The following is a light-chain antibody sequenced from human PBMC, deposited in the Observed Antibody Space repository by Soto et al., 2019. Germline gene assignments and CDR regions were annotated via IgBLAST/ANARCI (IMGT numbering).Light chain of an antibody. Sequence: QSALTQPASVSGSPGQSFTISCPGTSSAVGGYNYVSWYQHHPGKAPKLMIYDVTNRPSGVSNRFSGSKSGNTASLTISGLQAEDEADYYCTSYTTSSPYLVFGGGTQLTVL. CDR1: SSAVGGYNY. V-gene: IGLV2-14*03. J-gene: IGLJ3*02. CDR2: DVT. CDR3: TSYTTSSPYLV.